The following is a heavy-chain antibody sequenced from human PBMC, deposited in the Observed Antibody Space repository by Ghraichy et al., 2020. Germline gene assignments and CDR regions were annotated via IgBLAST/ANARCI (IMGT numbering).Heavy chain of an antibody. D-gene: IGHD3-3*01. J-gene: IGHJ4*02. CDR3: AREGDDFWSGYYVW. V-gene: IGHV1-18*01. Sequence: ASVKVSCKASGYTFTSYGISWVRQAPGQGLEWMGWISAYNGNTNYAQKLQGRVTMTTDTSTSTAYMELRSLRSDDTAVYYCAREGDDFWSGYYVWWGQGTLVTVSS. CDR2: ISAYNGNT. CDR1: GYTFTSYG.